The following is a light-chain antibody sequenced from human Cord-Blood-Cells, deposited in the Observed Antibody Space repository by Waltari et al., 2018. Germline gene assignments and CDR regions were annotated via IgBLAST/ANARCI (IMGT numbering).Light chain of an antibody. V-gene: IGKV3-15*01. CDR3: QQYNNWPRGT. Sequence: EIVMTQSPDTLSVSPGERATLSCRASQSVSSNLAWYQQKPGQAPRLLIYGASTRATGIPARFSGSGSGTEFTLTISSLQSEDFAVYYCQQYNNWPRGTFGQGTKVEIK. CDR2: GAS. CDR1: QSVSSN. J-gene: IGKJ1*01.